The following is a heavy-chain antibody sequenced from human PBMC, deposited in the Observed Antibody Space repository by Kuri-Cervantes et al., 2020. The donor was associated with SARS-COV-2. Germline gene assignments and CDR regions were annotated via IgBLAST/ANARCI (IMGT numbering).Heavy chain of an antibody. CDR2: INHSGST. CDR1: GGSFSGYY. Sequence: GSLRLSCAVYGGSFSGYYWSWIRQPPGTGLEWKREINHSGSTNYNPSLQSRVTISEDTSKNQFFLRLRSVSTADTAVYYCARSQLLCYYYYMDVWGKGTMVTVSS. D-gene: IGHD1-1*01. J-gene: IGHJ6*03. CDR3: ARSQLLCYYYYMDV. V-gene: IGHV4-34*01.